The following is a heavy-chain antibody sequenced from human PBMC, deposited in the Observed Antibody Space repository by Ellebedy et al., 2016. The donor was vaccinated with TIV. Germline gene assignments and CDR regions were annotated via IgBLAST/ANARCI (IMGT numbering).Heavy chain of an antibody. J-gene: IGHJ6*02. CDR3: ARDQSTSSIYYFYGMDV. Sequence: AASVKVSCQASGYTFTDYQVHWVRQAPGQGLEWMGWINPQSGAINYAQKFRGRVTMTRDTSINTAYMELSRLRFDDTAEYYCARDQSTSSIYYFYGMDVWGRGTTVTVSS. V-gene: IGHV1-2*02. CDR1: GYTFTDYQ. CDR2: INPQSGAI. D-gene: IGHD6-13*01.